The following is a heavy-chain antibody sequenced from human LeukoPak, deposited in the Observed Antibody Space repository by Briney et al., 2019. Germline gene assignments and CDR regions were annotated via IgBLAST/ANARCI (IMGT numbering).Heavy chain of an antibody. D-gene: IGHD7-27*01. Sequence: SETLSLTCTVSGGSISSSSYYWGWIRQPPGKGLEWIGSIYYSGSTYYNPSLKSRVAISVDTSKNQFSLKMSSVTAADTAMYYCANTPLTGEHAFDIWGQGTMVTVSS. CDR3: ANTPLTGEHAFDI. J-gene: IGHJ3*02. CDR1: GGSISSSSYY. CDR2: IYYSGST. V-gene: IGHV4-39*07.